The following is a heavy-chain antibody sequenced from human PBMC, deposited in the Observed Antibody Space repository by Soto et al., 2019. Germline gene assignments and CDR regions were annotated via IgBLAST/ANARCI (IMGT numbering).Heavy chain of an antibody. CDR2: FVVGSGNT. V-gene: IGHV1-58*01. CDR1: GFTFTSSA. Sequence: ASVKVSCKASGFTFTSSAVQWVRQARGQRLEWIGWFVVGSGNTNYAQKFQERVTITRDMSTSTAYMELSSLRSEDTAVYYCAADWLDDSSGYGYWGQGTLVTVSS. CDR3: AADWLDDSSGYGY. J-gene: IGHJ4*02. D-gene: IGHD3-22*01.